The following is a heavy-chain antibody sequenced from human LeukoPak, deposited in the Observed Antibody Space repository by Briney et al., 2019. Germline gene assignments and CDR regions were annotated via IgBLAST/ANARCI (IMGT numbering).Heavy chain of an antibody. Sequence: SETLSLTCAVYGGSFSGYYWSWIRQPPGKGLEWIGRIYTSGSTNYNPSLKSRVTISVDTSKNQFSLKLSSVTAADTAVYYCARFHILTGYCWFGPWGQGTLVTVSS. V-gene: IGHV4-34*01. J-gene: IGHJ5*02. CDR3: ARFHILTGYCWFGP. CDR1: GGSFSGYY. D-gene: IGHD3-9*01. CDR2: IYTSGST.